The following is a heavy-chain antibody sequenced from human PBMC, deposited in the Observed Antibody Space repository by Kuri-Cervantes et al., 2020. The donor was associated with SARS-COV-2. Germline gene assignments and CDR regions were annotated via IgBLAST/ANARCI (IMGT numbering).Heavy chain of an antibody. CDR2: IYYSGST. V-gene: IGHV4-59*01. J-gene: IGHJ4*02. D-gene: IGHD6-19*01. CDR3: ARAPPGIAVAGTIQFDY. CDR1: GGYISSYY. Sequence: SETLSLTCTVSGGYISSYYWSWIRQPPGKGLEWIGYIYYSGSTNYNPSLKSRVTISVDKSKNQFSLNLSSVTAADTAVYYCARAPPGIAVAGTIQFDYWGQGTLVTVSS.